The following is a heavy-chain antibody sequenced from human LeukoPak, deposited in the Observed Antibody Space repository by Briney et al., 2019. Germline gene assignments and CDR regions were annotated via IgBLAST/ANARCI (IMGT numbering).Heavy chain of an antibody. CDR2: IYPGDSDI. D-gene: IGHD4-17*01. CDR3: ARGDYGDFRVFYTLFDY. V-gene: IGHV5-51*01. CDR1: GYSFATHW. Sequence: GESLKISCRGSGYSFATHWIGWVRQLPGKGLEWMGIIYPGDSDIRYSPSFQGQVTISADKSISTAYLQWSSLKASDTAMYYCARGDYGDFRVFYTLFDYWGQGTLVTVSS. J-gene: IGHJ4*02.